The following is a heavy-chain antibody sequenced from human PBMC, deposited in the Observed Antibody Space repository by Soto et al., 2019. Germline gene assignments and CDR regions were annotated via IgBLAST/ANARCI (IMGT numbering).Heavy chain of an antibody. CDR2: IRSKANSYAT. V-gene: IGHV3-73*01. J-gene: IGHJ4*02. CDR1: GFTFSGSA. D-gene: IGHD6-19*01. Sequence: EVQLVESGGGLVQPGGSLKLSCAASGFTFSGSAMHWVRQASGKGLEWVGRIRSKANSYATAYAASGKGRFTISRDDSKNTAYLQMNSLKAEDTAVYYCTRSSGWWNDYWGQGTLVTVSS. CDR3: TRSSGWWNDY.